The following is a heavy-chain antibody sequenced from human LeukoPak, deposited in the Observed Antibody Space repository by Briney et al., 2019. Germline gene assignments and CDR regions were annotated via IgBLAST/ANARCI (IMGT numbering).Heavy chain of an antibody. CDR2: ISYDGSNK. CDR3: AKGDDILDY. J-gene: IGHJ4*02. V-gene: IGHV3-30*18. CDR1: GFTFSNAW. D-gene: IGHD1-1*01. Sequence: GGSLGLSCAASGFTFSNAWMSWVRQAPGKGLEWVAVISYDGSNKYYADSVKGRFTTSRDNSKNTLYLQMNSLRAEDTAVYYCAKGDDILDYWGQGTLVTVSS.